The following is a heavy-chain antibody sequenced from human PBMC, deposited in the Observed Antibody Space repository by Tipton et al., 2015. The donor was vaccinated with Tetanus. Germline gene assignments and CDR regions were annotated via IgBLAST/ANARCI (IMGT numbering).Heavy chain of an antibody. V-gene: IGHV3-21*01. CDR3: ASGSALDY. CDR2: VSSTSTYI. CDR1: GFIFSSYT. D-gene: IGHD6-25*01. J-gene: IGHJ4*02. Sequence: EVSGFIFSSYTMNWVRQAPGKGLEWVSSVSSTSTYIYYADSLKGRFTISRDNAKNSLYLQMNSLRAEDTAVYYCASGSALDYWGQGILVTVSS.